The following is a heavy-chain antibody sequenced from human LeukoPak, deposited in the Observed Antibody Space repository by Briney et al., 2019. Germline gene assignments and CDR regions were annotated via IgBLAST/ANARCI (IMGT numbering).Heavy chain of an antibody. CDR1: GGSVSTINYY. V-gene: IGHV4-61*01. CDR2: VDYSGST. J-gene: IGHJ4*02. CDR3: ARDHYGAYDY. Sequence: PSETLSLTCSVSGGSVSTINYYWSWIRQPPGKGLEWIGYVDYSGSTNHNPSLRSRVIISVDTSKNQFSLKVRSVTAADTAVYYCARDHYGAYDYWGQGSLVTVSS. D-gene: IGHD4-17*01.